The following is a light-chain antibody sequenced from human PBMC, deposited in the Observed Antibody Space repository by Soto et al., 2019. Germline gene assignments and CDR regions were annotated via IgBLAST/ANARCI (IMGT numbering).Light chain of an antibody. CDR1: QSVSSSY. Sequence: IVMTQSPATLSVSPWEGATLSCRASQSVSSSYLAWYQQKPGQAPRLLIYGASSRATGIPDRFSGSGSGTDFTLTISSLQPDDFATYYCQQYHTYRTFGQGTKVDIK. CDR3: QQYHTYRT. V-gene: IGKV3D-7*01. CDR2: GAS. J-gene: IGKJ1*01.